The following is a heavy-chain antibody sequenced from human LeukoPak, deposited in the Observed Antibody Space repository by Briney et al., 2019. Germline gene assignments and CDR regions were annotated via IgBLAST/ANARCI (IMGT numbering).Heavy chain of an antibody. J-gene: IGHJ4*02. CDR3: ARDLRGYNFDY. D-gene: IGHD2-15*01. V-gene: IGHV3-21*01. CDR1: GFTFSSYS. CDR2: ISGTSGSI. Sequence: GGSLRLSCAASGFTFSSYSMNWVRQAPGKGLAWVSYISGTSGSIYYAESVKGRFTISRDNAKNSLYLQMNSLRAEDTAVYYCARDLRGYNFDYWGQGTLVTVSS.